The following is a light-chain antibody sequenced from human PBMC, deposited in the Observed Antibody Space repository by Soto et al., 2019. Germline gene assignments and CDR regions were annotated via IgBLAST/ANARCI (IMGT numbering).Light chain of an antibody. J-gene: IGKJ5*01. Sequence: EIVLTQSPGTLSLSPGERATLSCRATESVVSNYLAWYQLKPGQAPRLLIYDASSRATGIPDRFSGSGSGTDFTLTISRLEPEDFVVYFCQRYGSSPLITFGQGTRLEIK. CDR1: ESVVSNY. V-gene: IGKV3-20*01. CDR3: QRYGSSPLIT. CDR2: DAS.